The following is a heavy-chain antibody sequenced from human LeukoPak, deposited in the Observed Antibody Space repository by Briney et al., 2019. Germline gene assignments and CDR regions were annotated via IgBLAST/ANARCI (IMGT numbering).Heavy chain of an antibody. J-gene: IGHJ6*04. CDR1: GFTFSSYS. CDR2: ISSSSSYI. V-gene: IGHV3-21*01. CDR3: ARDPYYYGSGSHLGYYYYGMDV. Sequence: PGGSLRFSCAASGFTFSSYSMNWVRQAPGKGLEWVSSISSSSSYIYYADSVKGRFTISRDNAKNSLYLQMNSLRAEDTAVYYCARDPYYYGSGSHLGYYYYGMDVWGKGTTVTVSS. D-gene: IGHD3-10*01.